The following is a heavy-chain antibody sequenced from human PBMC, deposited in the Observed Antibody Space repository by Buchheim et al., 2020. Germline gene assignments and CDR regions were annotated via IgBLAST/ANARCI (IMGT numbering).Heavy chain of an antibody. Sequence: QVQLQESGPGLLQPSQTLSLTCTVSGGSITIGGYYWSWIRQHPGKGLEWIGYIYYSGSTYYNPSLESRVTISVDTSKNQFSLKLSSVTAADTAVYYCARDYGGNLIFDYWGQGTL. CDR2: IYYSGST. V-gene: IGHV4-31*03. D-gene: IGHD4-23*01. CDR3: ARDYGGNLIFDY. J-gene: IGHJ4*02. CDR1: GGSITIGGYY.